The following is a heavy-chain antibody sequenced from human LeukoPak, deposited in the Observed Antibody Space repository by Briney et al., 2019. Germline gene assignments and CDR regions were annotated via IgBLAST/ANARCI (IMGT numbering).Heavy chain of an antibody. D-gene: IGHD3-10*01. CDR2: IYPGDSDT. Sequence: GESLKISCKGSGYSFTSYWIGWVRQMPGKGLEWMGIIYPGDSDTRYSPSFQGQVTISADKSISTAYLQWSSLKASDTAMYYCASCGSITMVRGGPYYYGMDVWGQGTTVTVSS. J-gene: IGHJ6*02. CDR1: GYSFTSYW. V-gene: IGHV5-51*01. CDR3: ASCGSITMVRGGPYYYGMDV.